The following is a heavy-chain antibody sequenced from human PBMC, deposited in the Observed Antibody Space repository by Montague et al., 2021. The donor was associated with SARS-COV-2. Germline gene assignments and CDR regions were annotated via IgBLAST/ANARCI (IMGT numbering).Heavy chain of an antibody. CDR3: ARAPCVGDCNSLAIWFDP. CDR1: GYPISSGYF. CDR2: IYHAGYI. D-gene: IGHD2-21*02. Sequence: ETLSLTCTVFGYPISSGYFWAWLRQPPGKGLEWIGSIYHAGYIHYNPSLKSRVSISIDTSRNQISLRVTDVAAADTAVYYCARAPCVGDCNSLAIWFDPWGQGTLVSVSS. V-gene: IGHV4-38-2*02. J-gene: IGHJ5*02.